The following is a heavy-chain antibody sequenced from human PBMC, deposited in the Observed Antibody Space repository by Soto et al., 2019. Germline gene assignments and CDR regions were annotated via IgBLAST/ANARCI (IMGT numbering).Heavy chain of an antibody. CDR1: GFTFNSHW. J-gene: IGHJ4*02. D-gene: IGHD3-16*02. V-gene: IGHV3-74*01. CDR3: ARGGFGTYLLDY. CDR2: IKGDESST. Sequence: EVQLVESGGGLVQPGGSLRLSCAASGFTFNSHWMHWVRQAPGKGLVWVSRIKGDESSTSYADSVKGRFTISRDNAKNTLYLQMNSLRAEETAVYYCARGGFGTYLLDYWGQGALVTVSS.